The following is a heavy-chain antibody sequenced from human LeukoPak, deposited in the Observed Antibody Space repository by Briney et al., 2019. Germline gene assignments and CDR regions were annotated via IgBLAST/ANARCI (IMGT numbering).Heavy chain of an antibody. D-gene: IGHD5/OR15-5a*01. J-gene: IGHJ2*01. CDR1: GFTFSSYA. V-gene: IGHV3-23*01. CDR2: ITGSGGST. CDR3: AKCVSGFWYFDL. Sequence: GGSLGLSCAASGFTFSSYAMNWVRQAPGKGLEWVSGITGSGGSTDYADSVNGRFTISRDNSKNTLYLQMNSLRAEDTAVYYCAKCVSGFWYFDLWGRGTLVTVSS.